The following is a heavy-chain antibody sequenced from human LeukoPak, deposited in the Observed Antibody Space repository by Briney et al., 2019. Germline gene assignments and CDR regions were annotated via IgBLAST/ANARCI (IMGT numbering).Heavy chain of an antibody. D-gene: IGHD4-11*01. CDR1: GFTFNNCA. Sequence: GGSLRLSCAASGFTFNNCAMSWVRQAPGKGLEWVSGISESGSSTDYADSVKGRFTISRDNSKNTLYLQMDSLRAEDTAIYHCAKDRPGDYSTYWYFDLWGRGALVTVSS. J-gene: IGHJ2*01. CDR3: AKDRPGDYSTYWYFDL. V-gene: IGHV3-23*01. CDR2: ISESGSST.